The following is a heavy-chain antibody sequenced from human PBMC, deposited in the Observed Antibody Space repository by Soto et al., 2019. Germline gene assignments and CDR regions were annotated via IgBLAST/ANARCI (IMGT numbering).Heavy chain of an antibody. CDR2: ISAYNGNT. Sequence: GASVKVSCKASGYTFTSYGIIWVRQAPGQGLEWMGWISAYNGNTNYAQKLQGRVTMTTDTSTSTAYMELRSLRSDDTAVYYCARRQIPAASFGNDYWGQGTLVTVSS. D-gene: IGHD2-2*01. CDR1: GYTFTSYG. CDR3: ARRQIPAASFGNDY. J-gene: IGHJ4*02. V-gene: IGHV1-18*01.